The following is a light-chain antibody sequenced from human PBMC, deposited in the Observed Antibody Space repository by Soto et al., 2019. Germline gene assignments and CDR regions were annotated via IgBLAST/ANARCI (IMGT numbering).Light chain of an antibody. Sequence: QAVVTQPASVSGSPGQSITISCTGTTSDVGYVSWYQQHPGKAPKLIIYDVRNRPSGVSNRFSGSKSGNTASLTISGLQAEDEADYYCTSYTRLAVIFGGGTKLTVL. CDR2: DVR. J-gene: IGLJ2*01. CDR3: TSYTRLAVI. CDR1: TSDVGY. V-gene: IGLV2-14*03.